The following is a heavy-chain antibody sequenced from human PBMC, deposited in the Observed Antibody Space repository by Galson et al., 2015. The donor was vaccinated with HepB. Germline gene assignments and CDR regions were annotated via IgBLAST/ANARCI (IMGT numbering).Heavy chain of an antibody. V-gene: IGHV3-33*01. CDR1: GFTFSSYG. CDR2: IWYDGSNK. CDR3: AREAGDIVVVPAALPLYGMDV. J-gene: IGHJ6*02. Sequence: SLRLSCAASGFTFSSYGMHWVRQAPGKGLEWVAVIWYDGSNKFYADSVKGRFTISRDNSKNTLYLQMNSLRAEDTAVYYCAREAGDIVVVPAALPLYGMDVWGQGTTVTVSS. D-gene: IGHD2-2*01.